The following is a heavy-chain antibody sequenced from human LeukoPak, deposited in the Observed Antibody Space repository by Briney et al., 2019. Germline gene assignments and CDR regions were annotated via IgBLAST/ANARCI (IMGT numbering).Heavy chain of an antibody. CDR1: GGSISSYY. D-gene: IGHD2-2*01. CDR3: ARAGLGYCSSTSCSALDY. J-gene: IGHJ4*02. Sequence: SETLSLTCTVSGGSISSYYWSWIRQPPGKGLEWIGYIYYSGSTNYNPSLKSRVTISVDTSKNQFSLKLSSVTAADTAVYYCARAGLGYCSSTSCSALDYWGQGTLVTVSS. V-gene: IGHV4-59*01. CDR2: IYYSGST.